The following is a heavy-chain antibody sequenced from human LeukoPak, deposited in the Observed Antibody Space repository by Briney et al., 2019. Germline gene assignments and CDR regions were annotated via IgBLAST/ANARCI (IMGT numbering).Heavy chain of an antibody. CDR1: GFIFSDHY. CDR2: IRNKANSYTT. D-gene: IGHD4-17*01. Sequence: GGPLTLSCAASGFIFSDHYMDWVRQAPGRGLQWVGRIRNKANSYTTEYAASVKGRFTISRDDSKNPLYLQLNSLKTEDTAVYYCATSRPYAACDYWGQGTLVTVSS. CDR3: ATSRPYAACDY. J-gene: IGHJ4*02. V-gene: IGHV3-72*01.